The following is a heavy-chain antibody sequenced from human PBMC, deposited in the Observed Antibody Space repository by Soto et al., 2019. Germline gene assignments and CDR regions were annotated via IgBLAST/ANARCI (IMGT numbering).Heavy chain of an antibody. V-gene: IGHV2-5*01. CDR1: GFSLSTEGAV. D-gene: IGHD6-19*01. CDR3: AHRDLSESFFPY. Sequence: QITLKESGPTLVKPTQTLTLTCTFSGFSLSTEGAVVAWVRQPPGKALEWLALIYWNDDKIYSPSLESRLTITKDTSKNQVVLTMTNMDPVDTATYYCAHRDLSESFFPYWGQGTLVTVSS. CDR2: IYWNDDK. J-gene: IGHJ4*02.